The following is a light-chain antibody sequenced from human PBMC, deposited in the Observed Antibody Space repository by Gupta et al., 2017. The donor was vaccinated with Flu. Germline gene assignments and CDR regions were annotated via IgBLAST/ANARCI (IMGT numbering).Light chain of an antibody. J-gene: IGKJ1*01. V-gene: IGKV1-39*01. CDR2: GAS. Sequence: GDRVTITCRASQHIADYLNWYQHRPGEAPKLLVFGASRLQTGVPARFSGSGSGRDFTLTISALQPEDFATYSCQQTDSTPWTFGPGTRVDIK. CDR1: QHIADY. CDR3: QQTDSTPWT.